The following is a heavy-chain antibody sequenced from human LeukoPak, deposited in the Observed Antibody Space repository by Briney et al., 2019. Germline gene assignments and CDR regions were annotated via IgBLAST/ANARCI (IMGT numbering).Heavy chain of an antibody. CDR2: IYSGGST. CDR1: GFSVSSNY. D-gene: IGHD6-19*01. V-gene: IGHV3-53*01. J-gene: IGHJ3*02. Sequence: GGSLRLSCAASGFSVSSNYMSWVRQAPGKGLEWVSVIYSGGSTYYADSVKGRFTISRDNSKNTLYLQMNSLRAEDTAVYYCARHGYSSGWYRGGAFDIWGQGTMVTVSS. CDR3: ARHGYSSGWYRGGAFDI.